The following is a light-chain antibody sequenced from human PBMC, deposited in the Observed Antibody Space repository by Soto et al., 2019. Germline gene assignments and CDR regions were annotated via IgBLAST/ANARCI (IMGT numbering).Light chain of an antibody. J-gene: IGLJ1*01. CDR2: EVV. CDR1: KNDIGVYDF. CDR3: KSYAGSNTYV. Sequence: QSALIQPPSASGSPGQSVTISCTGTKNDIGVYDFVSWYQHHPGKAPRLIIYEVVQRPSGVPDRFSGSKSGNTASLTVSGLQAADEADYFCKSYAGSNTYVVGSGTNVTVL. V-gene: IGLV2-8*01.